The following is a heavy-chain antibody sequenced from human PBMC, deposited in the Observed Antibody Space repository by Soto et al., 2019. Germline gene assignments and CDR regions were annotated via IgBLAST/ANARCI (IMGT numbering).Heavy chain of an antibody. D-gene: IGHD1-7*01. J-gene: IGHJ6*02. CDR3: ARFGTTEDYYYYYGMDV. CDR1: GYSFTSYW. Sequence: PGESLKISCKGSGYSFTSYWIGWVRQMPGKGLEWMGIIYPGDSDTRYSPSFQGQVTISADKSISTAYLQWSSLKASDTAMYYCARFGTTEDYYYYYGMDVWGQGTTVTVSS. V-gene: IGHV5-51*01. CDR2: IYPGDSDT.